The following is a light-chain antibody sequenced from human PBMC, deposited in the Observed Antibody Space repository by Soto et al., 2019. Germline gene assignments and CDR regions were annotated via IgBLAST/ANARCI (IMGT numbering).Light chain of an antibody. V-gene: IGKV3-15*01. CDR2: GAS. CDR1: QSVSSN. J-gene: IGKJ4*01. CDR3: QQYNNWPLT. Sequence: EIEMTQSPATLSVSPGEGATLSCRASQSVSSNLAWYQQKPGQAPRLLISGASTRATGIPARISGSGSGTELTLTISSLQSEDFAVYYCQQYNNWPLTFGGGTKVEIK.